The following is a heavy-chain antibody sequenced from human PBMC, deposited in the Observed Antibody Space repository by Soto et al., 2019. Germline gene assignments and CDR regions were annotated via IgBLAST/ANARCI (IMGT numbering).Heavy chain of an antibody. Sequence: QLQLQESGPGLVKPSKTLSLTCTVSGGSISSSSHYWGWIRQPPGKGLEWIGNVYYSGSTYYNPSLNSRVIISVDTSKNHFSLRLTSVTAADTAVYYCARLPQVLTGGHFDSWGQGTLVTVSS. J-gene: IGHJ4*02. CDR2: VYYSGST. CDR3: ARLPQVLTGGHFDS. CDR1: GGSISSSSHY. D-gene: IGHD3-10*01. V-gene: IGHV4-39*02.